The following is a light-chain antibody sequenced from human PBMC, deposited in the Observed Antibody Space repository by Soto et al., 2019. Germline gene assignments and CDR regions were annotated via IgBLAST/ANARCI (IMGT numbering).Light chain of an antibody. V-gene: IGLV1-47*01. J-gene: IGLJ2*01. Sequence: QSVLTQPPSASGTPGQRVTISCSGSSSNIGTNYIYWYQRLPGTAPTLLIYRNDQRPSGVPDRFSGSKSGTSASLAISGLRSEDEADYYCATWDASLSGVVFGGGTKLTVL. CDR2: RND. CDR3: ATWDASLSGVV. CDR1: SSNIGTNY.